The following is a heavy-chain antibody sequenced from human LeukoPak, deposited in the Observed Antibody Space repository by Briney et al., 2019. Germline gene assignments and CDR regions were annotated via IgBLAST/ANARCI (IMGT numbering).Heavy chain of an antibody. CDR1: GFTFSDPY. J-gene: IGHJ4*02. D-gene: IGHD2-8*02. CDR3: ATYRQVLLPFES. Sequence: GGSLRLSCEASGFTFSDPYMSWIRQAPGKGLECLSYISGSGTDINYADSVRGRFTISRDNSKSTLSLQMNSLRAEDTAIYYCATYRQVLLPFESWGQGTLVTVSS. CDR2: ISGSGTDI. V-gene: IGHV3-11*03.